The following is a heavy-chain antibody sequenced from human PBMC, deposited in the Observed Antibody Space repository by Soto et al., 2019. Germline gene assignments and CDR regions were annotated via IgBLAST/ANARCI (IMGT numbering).Heavy chain of an antibody. CDR3: AREGEMPYYYYGLDV. V-gene: IGHV1-3*01. CDR1: GYTFASYA. J-gene: IGHJ6*02. D-gene: IGHD3-16*01. Sequence: ASVKVSCKASGYTFASYAISWVRQAPGQRFEWMGWINAGNGNTKYSQKFQGRVTMTRDTSTSTVYMELSSLRSEDTAVYYCAREGEMPYYYYGLDVWGQGTTVTVSS. CDR2: INAGNGNT.